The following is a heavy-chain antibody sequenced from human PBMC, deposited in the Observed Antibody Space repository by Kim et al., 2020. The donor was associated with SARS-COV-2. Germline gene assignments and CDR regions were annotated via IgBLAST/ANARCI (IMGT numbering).Heavy chain of an antibody. D-gene: IGHD6-6*01. CDR3: AKDLSAGSSSSYYGMDV. Sequence: VERRFTLARDNSKNTLFMKMNSLRAEDTAVYYCAKDLSAGSSSSYYGMDVWGQGTTVTVSS. J-gene: IGHJ6*02. V-gene: IGHV3-23*01.